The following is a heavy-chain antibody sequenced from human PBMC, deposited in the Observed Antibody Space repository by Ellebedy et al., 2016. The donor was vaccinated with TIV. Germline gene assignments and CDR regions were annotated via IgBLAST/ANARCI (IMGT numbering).Heavy chain of an antibody. CDR2: IVVGSGNT. V-gene: IGHV1-58*01. D-gene: IGHD6-13*01. CDR3: AAGSDPGIAAFYYGMDV. J-gene: IGHJ6*02. Sequence: SVKVSCXASGFTFTSSAVQWVRQARGQRLEWIGWIVVGSGNTNYAQKFQERVTITRDMSTSTAYMELSSLRSEDTAVYYCAAGSDPGIAAFYYGMDVWGQGTTVTVSS. CDR1: GFTFTSSA.